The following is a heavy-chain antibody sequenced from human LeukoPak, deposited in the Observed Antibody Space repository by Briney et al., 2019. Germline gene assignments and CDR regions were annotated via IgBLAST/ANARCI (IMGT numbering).Heavy chain of an antibody. CDR2: INPNSGGT. V-gene: IGHV1-2*02. D-gene: IGHD6-19*01. J-gene: IGHJ5*02. CDR3: AKGRVVAGSKSLTYHWFDP. Sequence: ASVKVSCKASGYAFTGYYIHWVRQAPGQGLEWMGWINPNSGGTKCAQKFQGRVTMTRDTSITTAYMGLSRLRSDDTAVYYRAKGRVVAGSKSLTYHWFDPWSQGTLVTVSS. CDR1: GYAFTGYY.